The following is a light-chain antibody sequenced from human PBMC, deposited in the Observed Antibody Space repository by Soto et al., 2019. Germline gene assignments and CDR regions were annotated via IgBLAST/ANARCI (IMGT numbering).Light chain of an antibody. CDR2: EAT. CDR3: ISYKTDDTFV. CDR1: RSDIGASHS. J-gene: IGLJ1*01. Sequence: QSVLTQPASVSGSPGQSITISCAGTRSDIGASHSVSWYQHLPGRPPTLIIYEATNRPSGVSERFSGSKTGDTASLTISGLQADDEAEYFCISYKTDDTFVFGSGTKLTVL. V-gene: IGLV2-14*01.